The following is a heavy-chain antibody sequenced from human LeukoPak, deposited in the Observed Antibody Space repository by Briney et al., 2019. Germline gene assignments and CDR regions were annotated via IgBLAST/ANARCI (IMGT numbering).Heavy chain of an antibody. Sequence: GGSLRLSCAASGFTFNSYAMSWVRQAPGKGLEWVSAISGSGGSTYYADSVKGRFTISRDNSKNTLYLQMNSLRAEDTAVYYCAKDSTERIAAAGNFDYWGQGTLVTVSS. CDR1: GFTFNSYA. D-gene: IGHD6-13*01. J-gene: IGHJ4*02. CDR2: ISGSGGST. V-gene: IGHV3-23*01. CDR3: AKDSTERIAAAGNFDY.